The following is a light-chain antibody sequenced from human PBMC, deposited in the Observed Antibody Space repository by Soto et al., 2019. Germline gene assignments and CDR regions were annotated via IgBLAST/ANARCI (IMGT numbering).Light chain of an antibody. CDR2: DAY. V-gene: IGKV1-5*01. Sequence: DIQMTQSPSTLSASVGDRFTITCRASQSISSWLAWYQQKPGKATKLLIFDAYNLESGVPSRFSGSGSGTEFTLTISSLQPDDLANYYCQQYNSYRTWTFGQGTQVDIK. CDR1: QSISSW. J-gene: IGKJ1*01. CDR3: QQYNSYRTWT.